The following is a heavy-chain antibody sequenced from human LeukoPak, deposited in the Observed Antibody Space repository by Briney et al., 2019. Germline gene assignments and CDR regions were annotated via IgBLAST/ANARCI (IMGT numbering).Heavy chain of an antibody. V-gene: IGHV3-11*04. CDR3: ARDLGYCSGGSCWSMKHFQH. CDR2: ISSSSRTI. CDR1: GFTFSDYY. D-gene: IGHD2-15*01. Sequence: GGSLRHSCAASGFTFSDYYMSWIRQARGGGVEGVSYISSSSRTIYYADSVKGRFTISRDNAKNSLYLQMNSLRDEDTAVYYCARDLGYCSGGSCWSMKHFQHWGQGTLVTVSS. J-gene: IGHJ1*01.